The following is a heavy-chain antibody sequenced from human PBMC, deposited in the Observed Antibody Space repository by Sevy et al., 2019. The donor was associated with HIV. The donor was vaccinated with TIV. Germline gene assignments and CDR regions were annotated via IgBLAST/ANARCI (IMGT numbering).Heavy chain of an antibody. V-gene: IGHV3-23*01. D-gene: IGHD6-25*01. Sequence: GGSLRLSCAASGFTFSSYAMTWVRQAPGKGLEWVSGISGGGGGTYYADSVKGRFTISRDNSKNTLYLQMNSLRAEDTAVYYCAKSMGGFDAFDIWGQGTMVTVSS. J-gene: IGHJ3*02. CDR2: ISGGGGGT. CDR3: AKSMGGFDAFDI. CDR1: GFTFSSYA.